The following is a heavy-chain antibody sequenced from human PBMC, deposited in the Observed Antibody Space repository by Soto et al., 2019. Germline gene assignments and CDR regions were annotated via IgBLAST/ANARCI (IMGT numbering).Heavy chain of an antibody. D-gene: IGHD2-2*02. V-gene: IGHV1-3*01. CDR1: GYTFTSYA. Sequence: QVQLVQSGAEVKKPGASVKVSCKASGYTFTSYAMHWVRQAPGQRLEWMGWINAGNGNTKYSQKFQGRVTITRDTSASTAYMELSSLRSEDTAVYYCARVGVGYCSSTSCYIRGFDYWGQGTLVTVSS. CDR2: INAGNGNT. CDR3: ARVGVGYCSSTSCYIRGFDY. J-gene: IGHJ4*02.